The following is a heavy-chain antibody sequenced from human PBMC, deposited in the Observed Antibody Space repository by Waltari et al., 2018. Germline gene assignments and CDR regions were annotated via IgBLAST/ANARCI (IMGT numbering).Heavy chain of an antibody. CDR1: GGSFSGYY. J-gene: IGHJ6*03. Sequence: QVQLQQWGAGLLKPSETLSLTCAVYGGSFSGYYWSWIRQPPGKGLEWLGEINHSGSTNYNPSLKSRVTISVDTSKNQFSLKLSSVTAADTAVYYCARLGVILGGYCSGGSCSTGRYYYYMDVWGKGTTVTVSS. D-gene: IGHD2-15*01. V-gene: IGHV4-34*01. CDR2: INHSGST. CDR3: ARLGVILGGYCSGGSCSTGRYYYYMDV.